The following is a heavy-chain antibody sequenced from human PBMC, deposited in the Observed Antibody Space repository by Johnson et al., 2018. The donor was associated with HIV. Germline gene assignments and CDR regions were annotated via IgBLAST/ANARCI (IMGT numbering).Heavy chain of an antibody. V-gene: IGHV3-20*04. CDR2: INWIGGST. CDR3: ARERLLTWGRSDAFDI. Sequence: VQLVESGGGLIQPGGSLRLSCAASGFTFDDYGMSWVRQAPGKGLEWVSGINWIGGSTGYADSVKGRFTISRDNAKNSLYLQMNSLRAEDTALYYCARERLLTWGRSDAFDIWGQGTMVTVSS. J-gene: IGHJ3*02. CDR1: GFTFDDYG. D-gene: IGHD3-16*01.